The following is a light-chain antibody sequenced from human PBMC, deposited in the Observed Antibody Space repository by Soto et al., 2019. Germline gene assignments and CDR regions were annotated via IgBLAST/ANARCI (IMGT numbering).Light chain of an antibody. CDR2: KAS. CDR1: QRINPW. V-gene: IGKV1-5*03. Sequence: DIQMTQSPSTLSASVGDRVTITCRASQRINPWLAWYQLKPGRAPKLLIYKASTLESGVPSRFSGSGSGTEFTLTISSLQPDDFATYYCQQYQTYSQFGQGTKVEIK. J-gene: IGKJ1*01. CDR3: QQYQTYSQ.